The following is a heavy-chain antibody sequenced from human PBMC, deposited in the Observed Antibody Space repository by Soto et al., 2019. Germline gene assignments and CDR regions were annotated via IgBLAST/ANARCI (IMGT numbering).Heavy chain of an antibody. D-gene: IGHD1-26*01. Sequence: SETLSLTCTVSGGSISSSSYYWGWIRQPPGKGLEWIGSIYYSGSTYYNPSLKSRVTISVDTSKNQFSLKLSSVTAADTAVYYCPRRTSWEPEAGFDPWGQGTLVTVS. V-gene: IGHV4-39*01. CDR1: GGSISSSSYY. J-gene: IGHJ5*02. CDR2: IYYSGST. CDR3: PRRTSWEPEAGFDP.